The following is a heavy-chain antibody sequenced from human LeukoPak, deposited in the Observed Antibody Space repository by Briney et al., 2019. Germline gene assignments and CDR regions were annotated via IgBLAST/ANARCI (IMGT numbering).Heavy chain of an antibody. CDR3: ARQEYCSGGSCYTWFDP. V-gene: IGHV5-51*01. CDR1: GYSINNYW. D-gene: IGHD2-15*01. Sequence: GESLKISCKGSGYSINNYWIGWVRQMPGKGLEWMGIIYPADSDIRYSPSFQGRVTISADKSISTAYLQWSSLKASDTAMYYCARQEYCSGGSCYTWFDPWGQGTLVTVSS. J-gene: IGHJ5*02. CDR2: IYPADSDI.